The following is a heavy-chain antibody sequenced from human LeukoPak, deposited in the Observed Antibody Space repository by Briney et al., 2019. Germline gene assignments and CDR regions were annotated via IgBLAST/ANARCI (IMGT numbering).Heavy chain of an antibody. D-gene: IGHD1-26*01. V-gene: IGHV3-20*04. Sequence: GGSLRLSCAASGFSFEVYGMSWVRQAPGTGLEWVSGISWNGGSIGYIDSVKGRFTISRDDAKNSLYLQMNSPRAEDAALYYCARGGGGSYGSDYWGQRTLDTVSS. J-gene: IGHJ4*02. CDR3: ARGGGGSYGSDY. CDR1: GFSFEVYG. CDR2: ISWNGGSI.